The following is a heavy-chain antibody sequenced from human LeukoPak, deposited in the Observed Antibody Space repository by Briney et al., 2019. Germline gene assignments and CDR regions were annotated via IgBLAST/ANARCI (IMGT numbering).Heavy chain of an antibody. CDR1: GGSISSGDYH. V-gene: IGHV4-30-4*01. CDR3: ARSRDSSGYYLLGY. D-gene: IGHD3-22*01. J-gene: IGHJ4*02. Sequence: PSETLSLTCTVSGGSISSGDYHWSWIRQPPGKGLEWIGFIYYSGSTYYNPSLKSRVTISVDMSKNQFSLKLSSVTAADTAVYYCARSRDSSGYYLLGYWDQGTLVTVSS. CDR2: IYYSGST.